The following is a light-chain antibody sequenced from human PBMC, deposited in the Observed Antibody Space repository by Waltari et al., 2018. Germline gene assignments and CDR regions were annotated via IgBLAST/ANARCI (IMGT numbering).Light chain of an antibody. Sequence: DTLMTQSPATLSVSPGERVTLSCRASQFIASNLAWYQQTPGQAPRLRIYGASTRAIGIPGRFSGSVSATEFTLTISSMQSEDSAVYYCQQYNNRPTFGQGTKVEI. CDR1: QFIASN. CDR3: QQYNNRPT. V-gene: IGKV3-15*01. J-gene: IGKJ1*01. CDR2: GAS.